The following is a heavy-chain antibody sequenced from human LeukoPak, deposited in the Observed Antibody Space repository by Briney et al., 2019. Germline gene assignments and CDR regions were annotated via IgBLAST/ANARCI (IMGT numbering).Heavy chain of an antibody. CDR2: ISYDGSNK. CDR1: GFTFSSYG. Sequence: SGRSLRLSCAASGFTFSSYGMHWVRQAPGKGLEWVAVISYDGSNKYYADSVKGRFTISRDNSKNTLYLQMNSLRAEDTAVYYCAKEVLYSGYEPPDYWGQGTLVTVSS. CDR3: AKEVLYSGYEPPDY. V-gene: IGHV3-30*18. J-gene: IGHJ4*02. D-gene: IGHD5-12*01.